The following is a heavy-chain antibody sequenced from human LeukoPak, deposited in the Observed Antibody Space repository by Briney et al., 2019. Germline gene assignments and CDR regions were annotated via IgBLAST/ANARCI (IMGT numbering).Heavy chain of an antibody. J-gene: IGHJ4*02. Sequence: ASGKVSCKASGGTFSSYAISWVRQAPGQGLEWMGRIIPILGIANYAQKFQGRVTITADKSTSTAYMELSSLRSEDTAVYYCARDRHDYGDYYFDYWGQGTLVTVSS. CDR1: GGTFSSYA. D-gene: IGHD4-17*01. V-gene: IGHV1-69*04. CDR3: ARDRHDYGDYYFDY. CDR2: IIPILGIA.